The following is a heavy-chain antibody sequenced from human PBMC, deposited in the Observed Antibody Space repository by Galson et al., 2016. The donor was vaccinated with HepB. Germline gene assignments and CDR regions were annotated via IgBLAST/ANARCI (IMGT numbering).Heavy chain of an antibody. CDR2: IDPSDSYT. Sequence: QSGAEVKKPGESLRISCQGSTVNFIRYWISWVRQMPGKGLEWMGRIDPSDSYTKYSPSFQGHVTISLDKSISTAYLQWSSLKASDTAMYYCAIFYFDSGSYYNPDYWGQGTLVTVSS. J-gene: IGHJ4*02. CDR1: TVNFIRYW. CDR3: AIFYFDSGSYYNPDY. D-gene: IGHD3-10*01. V-gene: IGHV5-10-1*01.